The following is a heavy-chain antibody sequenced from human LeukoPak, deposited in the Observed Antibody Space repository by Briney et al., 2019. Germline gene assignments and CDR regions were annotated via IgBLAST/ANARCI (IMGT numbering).Heavy chain of an antibody. CDR3: ALRDGYNQYYFDY. J-gene: IGHJ4*02. Sequence: PGGSLRLSCAASGVTFSSYGMHWVRQAPGKGLEWVAVISYDGSNKYYADSVKGRFTISRDNSKNTLYLQMNSLRAEDTAVYYCALRDGYNQYYFDYWGQGTLVTVSS. D-gene: IGHD5-24*01. CDR2: ISYDGSNK. V-gene: IGHV3-30*03. CDR1: GVTFSSYG.